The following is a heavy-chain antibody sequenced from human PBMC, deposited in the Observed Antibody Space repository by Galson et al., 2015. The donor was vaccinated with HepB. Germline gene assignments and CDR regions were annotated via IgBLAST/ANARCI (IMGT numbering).Heavy chain of an antibody. Sequence: QSGAEVKKSGESLNISCKASGYTFSSYSITWVRQAPGQGLEWMGWISPYTRETHFARKFQGRVTLTTDTLTTTAYMNLRSLRSDDTAVYYCARGAFVEVVGGTQNNWFDTWGQGTLVTVSS. CDR3: ARGAFVEVVGGTQNNWFDT. D-gene: IGHD2-15*01. CDR1: GYTFSSYS. V-gene: IGHV1-18*01. J-gene: IGHJ5*02. CDR2: ISPYTRET.